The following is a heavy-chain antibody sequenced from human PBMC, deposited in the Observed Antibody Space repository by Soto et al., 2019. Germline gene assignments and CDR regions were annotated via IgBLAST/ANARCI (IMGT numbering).Heavy chain of an antibody. CDR3: AGVYYYYSSGYTFDY. CDR2: IYYSGST. J-gene: IGHJ4*02. D-gene: IGHD3-22*01. CDR1: GGSISSGDYY. Sequence: QVQLQESGPGLVKPSQTLSLTCTVSGGSISSGDYYWSWIRQPPGKGLEWIGYIYYSGSTYYNPSLKSRVTIAVDTTKNQFSRKLSSVTAADTAVYYCAGVYYYYSSGYTFDYWCQGTLVTVSS. V-gene: IGHV4-30-4*01.